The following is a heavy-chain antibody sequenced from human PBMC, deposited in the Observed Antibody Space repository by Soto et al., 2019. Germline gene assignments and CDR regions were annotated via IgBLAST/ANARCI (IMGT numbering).Heavy chain of an antibody. CDR2: IYSGDSDT. J-gene: IGHJ4*02. V-gene: IGHV5-51*01. CDR3: ARHDGARIAVAGTGVVYDY. Sequence: PGEYLTNSGKGSGYSFTSYWVGWVRQMPEKGLEWMGIIYSGDSDTRYRPSFQGQVTISADKSISTAYLQWSSLKASDTAMYYCARHDGARIAVAGTGVVYDYWGQGTLVIVSS. CDR1: GYSFTSYW. D-gene: IGHD6-19*01.